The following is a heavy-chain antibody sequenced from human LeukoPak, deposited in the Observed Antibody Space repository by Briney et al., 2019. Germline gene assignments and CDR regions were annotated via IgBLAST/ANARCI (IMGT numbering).Heavy chain of an antibody. CDR2: ISYSGTT. CDR1: GLSISSYY. Sequence: SETLSLTCTVSGLSISSYYWSWIRQSPGKGLEWIGYISYSGTTDYNPSLKSRVTISVDTSKNQFPLKLSSVTAADTAVYYCARNDGSGSYYNVAFDIWGQGTMVTVSS. D-gene: IGHD3-10*01. V-gene: IGHV4-59*01. CDR3: ARNDGSGSYYNVAFDI. J-gene: IGHJ3*02.